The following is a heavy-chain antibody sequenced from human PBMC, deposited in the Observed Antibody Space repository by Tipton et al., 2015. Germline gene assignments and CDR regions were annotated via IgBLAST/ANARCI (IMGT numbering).Heavy chain of an antibody. V-gene: IGHV3-48*03. CDR1: GFTFSSYE. J-gene: IGHJ4*02. D-gene: IGHD1-1*01. Sequence: SLRLSCAASGFTFSSYEMNWVRQAPGKGLEWVSYISSSGSTIYYADSVKGRFTISRDNAKNSLYLQMNSLRAEDTAVYYCARRGDWNLRYVDYWGQGTLVTVSS. CDR3: ARRGDWNLRYVDY. CDR2: ISSSGSTI.